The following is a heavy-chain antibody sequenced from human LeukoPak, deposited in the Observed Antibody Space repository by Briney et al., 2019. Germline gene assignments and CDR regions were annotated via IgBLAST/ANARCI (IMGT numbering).Heavy chain of an antibody. D-gene: IGHD6-19*01. CDR1: GFTFSSYS. J-gene: IGHJ4*02. Sequence: GGSLRLSCAASGFTFSSYSMNWVRQAPGKGLEWVSSISSSSSYIYYADSVKGRFTISRDNSKNTLYLQMNSLRAEDTAVYYCAKHRYSSGWYLGYWGQGTLVTVSS. CDR3: AKHRYSSGWYLGY. CDR2: ISSSSSYI. V-gene: IGHV3-21*04.